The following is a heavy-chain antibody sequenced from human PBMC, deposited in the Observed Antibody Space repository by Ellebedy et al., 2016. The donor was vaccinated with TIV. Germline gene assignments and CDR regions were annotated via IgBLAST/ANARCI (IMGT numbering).Heavy chain of an antibody. J-gene: IGHJ6*02. CDR1: GYTFTSYG. V-gene: IGHV1-18*01. CDR3: ARDRIDYGDLPGLYYYYYGMDV. CDR2: ISAYNGNT. Sequence: ASVKVSCXASGYTFTSYGISWVRQAPGQGLEWMGWISAYNGNTNYAQKLQGRVTMTTDTSTSTAYMELRSLRSDDTAVYYCARDRIDYGDLPGLYYYYYGMDVWGQGTTVTVSS. D-gene: IGHD4-17*01.